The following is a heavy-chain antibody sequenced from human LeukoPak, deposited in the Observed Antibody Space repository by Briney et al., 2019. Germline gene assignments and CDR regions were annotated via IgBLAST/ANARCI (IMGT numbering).Heavy chain of an antibody. CDR3: AELGITMIGGV. CDR1: GFTFSSYA. V-gene: IGHV3-23*01. CDR2: ISGSGGST. Sequence: GGSLRLSCAASGFTFSSYAMHWVRQAPGKGLEWVSAISGSGGSTYYADSVKGRFTISRDNAKNSLYLQMNSLRAEDTAVYYCAELGITMIGGVWGKGTTVTISS. J-gene: IGHJ6*04. D-gene: IGHD3-10*02.